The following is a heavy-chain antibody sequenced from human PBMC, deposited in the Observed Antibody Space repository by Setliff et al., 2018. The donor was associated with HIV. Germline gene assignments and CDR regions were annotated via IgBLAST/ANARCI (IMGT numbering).Heavy chain of an antibody. CDR2: INPSDNRT. D-gene: IGHD3-16*02. CDR3: ARAYYDSVWGSHRYRFYYFDY. Sequence: ASVKVSCKASGYTFNNYYMHWVRQAPGQGLEWMGIINPSDNRTYYAQKFQGRVTMTRDMSTSSVYMELRSLRSEDTAVYYCARAYYDSVWGSHRYRFYYFDYWGQGSLVTVSS. J-gene: IGHJ4*02. CDR1: GYTFNNYY. V-gene: IGHV1-46*02.